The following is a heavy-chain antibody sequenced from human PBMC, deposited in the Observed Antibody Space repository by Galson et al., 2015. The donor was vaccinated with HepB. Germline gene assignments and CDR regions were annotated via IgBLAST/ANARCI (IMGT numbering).Heavy chain of an antibody. CDR2: IIPVLDIT. CDR3: ARSHYYDSSPFDS. CDR1: GGAFDKYN. J-gene: IGHJ4*02. Sequence: SVKVSCKASGGAFDKYNFNWVRQAPGQGLEWMGKIIPVLDITKYAQEFQGRVTITADTSTSTAYMELSGLRSDDTALYYCARSHYYDSSPFDSWGQGTLVTVSS. D-gene: IGHD3-22*01. V-gene: IGHV1-69*02.